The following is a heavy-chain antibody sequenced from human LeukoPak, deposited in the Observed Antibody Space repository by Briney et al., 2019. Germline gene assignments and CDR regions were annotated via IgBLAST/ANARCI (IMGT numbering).Heavy chain of an antibody. CDR2: ISDSGGRT. CDR1: GFTFSDYV. CDR3: VRQIYDNFWGAPDY. Sequence: GGSLSLSCAASGFTFSDYVMGWVRQAPGKGLEWVSGISDSGGRTYYADSVKGRFTISRDNSKNTLYLQMNSLRAEDTAVYYCVRQIYDNFWGAPDYWGQGTLVTVSS. V-gene: IGHV3-23*01. D-gene: IGHD3-16*01. J-gene: IGHJ4*02.